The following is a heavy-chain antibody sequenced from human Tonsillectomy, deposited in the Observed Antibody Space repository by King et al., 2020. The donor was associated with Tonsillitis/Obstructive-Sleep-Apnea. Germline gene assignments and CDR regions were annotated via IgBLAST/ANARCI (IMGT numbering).Heavy chain of an antibody. CDR1: GFTFSNYE. Sequence: DVQLVESGGGLVQPGGSLRLSCAASGFTFSNYEVNWVRQAPGKGLEWVSYISSSGSTIYYADSVKGRFTISRDNAKNSLYLQMNSLSAEDTAVYYCARVPSRGGSFHRYYFVMDVWGQGTTVTVSS. CDR2: ISSSGSTI. V-gene: IGHV3-48*03. J-gene: IGHJ6*02. D-gene: IGHD1-26*01. CDR3: ARVPSRGGSFHRYYFVMDV.